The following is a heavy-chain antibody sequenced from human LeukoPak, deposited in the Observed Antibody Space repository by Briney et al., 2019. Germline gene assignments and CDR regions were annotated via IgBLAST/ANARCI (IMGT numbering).Heavy chain of an antibody. D-gene: IGHD3-3*01. CDR1: GFAFSTFG. J-gene: IGHJ4*02. Sequence: PGGSLRLSCAASGFAFSTFGMSWVRQAPGKGLDWVSGLSHDGDTTYYADSVKGRFTISRDNSKNTLYLQMSNLKAEDTAVYHCTKGRLRFHSWSQGTLVTVSS. V-gene: IGHV3-23*01. CDR3: TKGRLRFHS. CDR2: LSHDGDTT.